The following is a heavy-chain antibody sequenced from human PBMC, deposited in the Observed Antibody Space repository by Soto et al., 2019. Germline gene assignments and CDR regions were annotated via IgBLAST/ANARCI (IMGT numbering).Heavy chain of an antibody. D-gene: IGHD2-15*01. CDR3: ARAEWGSCYSQYYYAVLL. J-gene: IGHJ6*02. V-gene: IGHV3-53*03. CDR2: IYSGGST. CDR1: GFTASNNY. Sequence: PGGSLRLSCAASGFTASNNYISWVRQPPGKGLEWVSLIYSGGSTYYADSVKGRFTLSRDNSKNTVYLQMNSLRAEDTAVYYCARAEWGSCYSQYYYAVLLWGQATPVTV.